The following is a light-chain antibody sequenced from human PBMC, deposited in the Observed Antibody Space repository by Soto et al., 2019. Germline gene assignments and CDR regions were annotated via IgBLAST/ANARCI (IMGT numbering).Light chain of an antibody. CDR2: DVN. CDR3: VSFAGGTYV. V-gene: IGLV2-8*01. Sequence: VLTQLPSASGSPGQSVTISCTGTSSDVGAYIFVSWYQQHPGKAPKLMVYDVNRRPPGVPDRFFGSKSGNTASLTVSGLQAEDEAEYYCVSFAGGTYVFGTGTKVTAL. J-gene: IGLJ1*01. CDR1: SSDVGAYIF.